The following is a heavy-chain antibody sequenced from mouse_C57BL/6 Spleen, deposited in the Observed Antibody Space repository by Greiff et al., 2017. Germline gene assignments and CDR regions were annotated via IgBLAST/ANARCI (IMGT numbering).Heavy chain of an antibody. CDR1: GYTFTSYW. CDR2: IHPNSGST. Sequence: QVQLQQPGAELVKPGASVKLSCKASGYTFTSYWMHWVKQRPGQGLEWIGMIHPNSGSTNYNEKFKSKATLTVDKSSSTAYMQLSSLTSEDSAVHYCAREGGYYSGYFDVWGTGTTVTVSS. CDR3: AREGGYYSGYFDV. J-gene: IGHJ1*03. V-gene: IGHV1-64*01. D-gene: IGHD2-3*01.